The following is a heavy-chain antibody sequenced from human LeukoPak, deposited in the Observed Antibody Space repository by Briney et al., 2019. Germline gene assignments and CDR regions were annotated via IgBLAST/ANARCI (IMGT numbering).Heavy chain of an antibody. V-gene: IGHV3-23*01. J-gene: IGHJ6*04. CDR3: AKSPYFYNSGRSVDV. D-gene: IGHD3-10*01. Sequence: GGSLRLSCAASGLTFSSHSMIWVRQAPGKGLEWVSVISGSGVTTYYADSVKGRFTISRDSAKNMLFLQMNRLRAEDTAVYYCAKSPYFYNSGRSVDVWGKGTTVTVSS. CDR1: GLTFSSHS. CDR2: ISGSGVTT.